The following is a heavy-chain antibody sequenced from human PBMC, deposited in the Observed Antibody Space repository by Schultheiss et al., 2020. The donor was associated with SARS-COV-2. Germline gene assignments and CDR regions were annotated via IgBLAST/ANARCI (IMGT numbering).Heavy chain of an antibody. CDR1: GGSINSSNYY. D-gene: IGHD3-10*01. CDR3: ARGFYGSGSWWFDP. V-gene: IGHV4-39*07. Sequence: SQTLSLTCTVSGGSINSSNYYWGWIRQPPGKGLEWIGEINHSGSTNYNPSLKSRVTISVDTSKNQFSLKLSSVTAADTAVYYCARGFYGSGSWWFDPWGQGTLVTVSS. CDR2: INHSGST. J-gene: IGHJ5*02.